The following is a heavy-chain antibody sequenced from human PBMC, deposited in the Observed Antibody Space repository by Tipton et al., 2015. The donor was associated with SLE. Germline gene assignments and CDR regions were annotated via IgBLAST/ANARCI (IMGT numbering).Heavy chain of an antibody. CDR2: IYYSGST. CDR3: ARGYQLPLGPYYYYYMDV. D-gene: IGHD2-2*01. V-gene: IGHV4-59*01. J-gene: IGHJ6*03. Sequence: TLSLTCTVSGGSISSYYWSWIRQPPGKGLEWIGYIYYSGSTNYNPSLKSRVTISVDTSKNQFSLKLSSVTAADTAVYYCARGYQLPLGPYYYYYMDVWGKWTTVTVSS. CDR1: GGSISSYY.